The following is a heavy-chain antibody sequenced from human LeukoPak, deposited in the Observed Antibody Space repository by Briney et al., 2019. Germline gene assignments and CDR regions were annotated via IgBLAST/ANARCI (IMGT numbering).Heavy chain of an antibody. CDR1: GGSISSSSYY. V-gene: IGHV4-39*07. CDR2: IYYSGST. J-gene: IGHJ3*02. D-gene: IGHD1-26*01. Sequence: SETLSLTCTVSGGSISSSSYYWGWIRQPPGKGLEWIGSIYYSGSTYYNPSLKSRVTISVDTSKNQFSLKLSSVTAADTAVYYCASHYWEPPTRGAFDIWGQGTMVTVSS. CDR3: ASHYWEPPTRGAFDI.